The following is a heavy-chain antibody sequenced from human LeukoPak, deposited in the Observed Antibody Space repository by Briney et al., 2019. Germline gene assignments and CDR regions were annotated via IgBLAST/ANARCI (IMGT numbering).Heavy chain of an antibody. CDR1: GFTFSNYG. CDR2: VSGSGGNT. D-gene: IGHD1-26*01. V-gene: IGHV3-23*01. CDR3: AKAGSIRFDY. Sequence: GGSLRLSCAASGFTFSNYGMNWVRQAPGKGLEWVSGVSGSGGNTYYAGSVKGRFTISRDNSKNTLYLQMNSLRAEDTAVYYCAKAGSIRFDYWGQGTLVTVSS. J-gene: IGHJ4*02.